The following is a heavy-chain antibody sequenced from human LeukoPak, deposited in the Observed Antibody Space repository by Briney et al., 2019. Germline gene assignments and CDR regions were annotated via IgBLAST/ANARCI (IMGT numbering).Heavy chain of an antibody. J-gene: IGHJ4*02. V-gene: IGHV3-7*01. Sequence: PGGSLRLSCAASGFTFSSYWMSWVRQAPGKGLEWVANIKQDGSEKYYVDSVKGRYTISRDNAKNSLYLQMNSLRAEDTAVYYCARVTYSSSWWGAVAGPILNYFDYWGQGTLVTVSS. CDR2: IKQDGSEK. CDR1: GFTFSSYW. CDR3: ARVTYSSSWWGAVAGPILNYFDY. D-gene: IGHD6-13*01.